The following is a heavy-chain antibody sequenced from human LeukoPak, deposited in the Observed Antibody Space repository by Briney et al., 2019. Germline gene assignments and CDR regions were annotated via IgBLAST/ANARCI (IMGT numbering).Heavy chain of an antibody. V-gene: IGHV3-7*04. Sequence: GGSLRLSCAASGFTFSSYWMSWVRQAPGKGLEWVANIKQDGSQKQYVDSVKGGFAISRDNAENSLYLQMNSLKAEDTAVYYCGRFTRSGDSVYWGQGTLVTVSS. CDR2: IKQDGSQK. CDR1: GFTFSSYW. D-gene: IGHD3-10*01. J-gene: IGHJ4*02. CDR3: GRFTRSGDSVY.